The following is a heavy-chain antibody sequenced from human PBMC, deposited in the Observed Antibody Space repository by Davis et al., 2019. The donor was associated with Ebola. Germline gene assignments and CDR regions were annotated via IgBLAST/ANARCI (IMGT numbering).Heavy chain of an antibody. Sequence: GESLKISCAAAGFSLSSYSMNWVRQAPGKGLEWVASIKHDGSERFYVDSVKGRFTISRDNAKNALYLQMNSLRVEDTAVYYCTRVRGAESSYRASDYWGQGTLVTVSS. CDR3: TRVRGAESSYRASDY. V-gene: IGHV3-7*01. J-gene: IGHJ4*02. CDR1: GFSLSSYS. D-gene: IGHD2-2*01. CDR2: IKHDGSER.